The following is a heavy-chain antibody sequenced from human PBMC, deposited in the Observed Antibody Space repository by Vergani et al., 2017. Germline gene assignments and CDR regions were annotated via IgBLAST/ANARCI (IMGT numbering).Heavy chain of an antibody. J-gene: IGHJ4*02. D-gene: IGHD3-10*01. V-gene: IGHV3-48*03. CDR3: ASSRGVTMDRGVTALEFDY. CDR1: GFTFSSYE. CDR2: ISSSGSTI. Sequence: EVQLVESGGGLVQPGGSLRLSCAASGFTFSSYEMNWVRQAPGKGLEWVSYISSSGSTIYYADSVKGRFTISRDNAKNSLYLQMNSLRAEDTAVYYCASSRGVTMDRGVTALEFDYWGQGTLVTVSS.